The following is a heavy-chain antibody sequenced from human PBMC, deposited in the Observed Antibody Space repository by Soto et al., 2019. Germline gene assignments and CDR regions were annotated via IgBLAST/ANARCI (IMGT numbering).Heavy chain of an antibody. CDR1: GFTFSSYT. J-gene: IGHJ4*02. CDR2: ISWDGGST. CDR3: AEDGNSGSYYLFDY. Sequence: GGSLRLSCAASGFTFSSYTMHWVRQAPGKGLEWVSLISWDGGSTYYADSVKGRFTISRGNSKNSLYLQMNSLRTEDTALYYCAEDGNSGSYYLFDYWGQGTLVTVSS. D-gene: IGHD1-26*01. V-gene: IGHV3-43*01.